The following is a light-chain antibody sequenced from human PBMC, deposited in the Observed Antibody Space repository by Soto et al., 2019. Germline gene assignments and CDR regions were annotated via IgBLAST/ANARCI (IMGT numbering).Light chain of an antibody. V-gene: IGKV2-28*01. CDR2: LGS. CDR3: MQALQTPYT. CDR1: QSLLHSNGYNY. J-gene: IGKJ2*01. Sequence: DIVMTQSPLSLPVTPGEPASISCRSSQSLLHSNGYNYLDWYLQKPGQSPQLLIYLGSNRASGVPDRFSGSGSGTDLTLKIIRVEAEDVAVYYCMQALQTPYTFGQGTKLQIK.